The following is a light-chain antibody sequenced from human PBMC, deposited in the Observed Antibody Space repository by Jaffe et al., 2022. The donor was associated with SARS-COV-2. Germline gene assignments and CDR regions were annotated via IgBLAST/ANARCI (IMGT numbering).Light chain of an antibody. J-gene: IGLJ2*01. CDR2: EVN. CDR1: SSDVGGYNY. V-gene: IGLV2-8*01. CDR3: SSYAGNNNLV. Sequence: QSALTQPPSASGSPGQSVTISCTGTSSDVGGYNYVSWYQQHPGKAPKLMIYEVNKRPSGVPDRFSGSKSANTASLTVSGLQAEDEADYYCSSYAGNNNLVFGGGTKLTVL.